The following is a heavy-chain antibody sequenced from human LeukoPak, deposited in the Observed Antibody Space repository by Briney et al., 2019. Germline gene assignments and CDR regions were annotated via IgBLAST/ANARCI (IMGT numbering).Heavy chain of an antibody. CDR2: IYPGDSDT. J-gene: IGHJ3*02. Sequence: GAPLNISCKAAGYSFSSYWIGCGRPLPGKVVGWGGIIYPGDSDTRYTPSFQGKVTISADRSISTAYLQWSSLTASDTAMYYCASRPPELYSYAFDICGQGTMVTVSS. CDR3: ASRPPELYSYAFDI. CDR1: GYSFSSYW. D-gene: IGHD5-18*01. V-gene: IGHV5-51*03.